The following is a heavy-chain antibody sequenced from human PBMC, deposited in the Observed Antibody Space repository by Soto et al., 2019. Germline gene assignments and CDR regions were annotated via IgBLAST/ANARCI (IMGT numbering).Heavy chain of an antibody. Sequence: GGSLRLSCAASGFTFSSYAMSWVRQAPGKGLEWVSRVKGDGSGITCAESVKGRFTISRDNAKNTLYLQMNSLRPEDTAIYYCSRWSEYCGQGTLVTVSS. J-gene: IGHJ4*02. D-gene: IGHD2-15*01. CDR2: VKGDGSGI. CDR1: GFTFSSYA. CDR3: SRWSEY. V-gene: IGHV3-74*01.